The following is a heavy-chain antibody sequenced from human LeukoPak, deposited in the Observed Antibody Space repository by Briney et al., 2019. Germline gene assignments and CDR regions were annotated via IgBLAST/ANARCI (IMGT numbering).Heavy chain of an antibody. CDR3: AGDSTGYCSSTSCSKPLYYYYYMDV. D-gene: IGHD2-2*01. CDR1: GGSISSYY. J-gene: IGHJ6*03. V-gene: IGHV4-4*07. CDR2: IYTSGST. Sequence: SETLSLTCTVSGGSISSYYWSWIRQPAGKGLEWIGRIYTSGSTNYNPSLKSRVTMSVDTSKNQFSLKLSSVTAADTAVYYCAGDSTGYCSSTSCSKPLYYYYYMDVWGKGTTVTVSS.